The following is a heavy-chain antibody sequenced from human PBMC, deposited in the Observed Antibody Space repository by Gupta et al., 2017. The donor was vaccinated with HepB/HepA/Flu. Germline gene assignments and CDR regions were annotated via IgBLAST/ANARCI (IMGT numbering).Heavy chain of an antibody. J-gene: IGHJ5*02. V-gene: IGHV3-48*02. CDR3: ARDVWDYNNAWFVP. CDR1: GFTFSSAH. CDR2: ISSGSTYL. D-gene: IGHD4-11*01. Sequence: EVQLVESGGGLVEPGGSRRLSCAATGFTFSSAHMNWVRQTPGKGLEWVSYISSGSTYLHYADSVKVRFTISRDNVRNSLYLQMNSVRDEDTAIYYFARDVWDYNNAWFVPWGQGTLVTVSS.